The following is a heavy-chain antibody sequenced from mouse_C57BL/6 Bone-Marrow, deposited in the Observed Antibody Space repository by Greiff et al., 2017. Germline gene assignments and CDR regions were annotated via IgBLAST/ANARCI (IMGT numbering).Heavy chain of an antibody. CDR2: INPGSGGT. CDR1: GYAFTNYL. D-gene: IGHD1-1*01. J-gene: IGHJ3*01. V-gene: IGHV1-54*01. Sequence: VQLQQSGAELVRPGASVKVSCKASGYAFTNYLIEWVKQRPGQGLEWIGVINPGSGGTNYNEKFKGKATLTADKSSSTAYMQLRSLTSEDSADYFCAREGYSLLRYPLAYWGQGTLVTVSA. CDR3: AREGYSLLRYPLAY.